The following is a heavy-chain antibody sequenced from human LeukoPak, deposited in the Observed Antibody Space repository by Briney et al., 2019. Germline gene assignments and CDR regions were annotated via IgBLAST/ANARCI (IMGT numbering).Heavy chain of an antibody. CDR1: GLTFSSYA. CDR3: VRATAVYYFDY. Sequence: SGGSLRLSCAASGLTFSSYAMSWVRQAPGKGLEWVSAISGSGGSTYYADSVKGRFTISRDNSKNSLYLQMNSLRNEETAVYYCVRATAVYYFDYWGQGTLVTVSS. J-gene: IGHJ4*02. CDR2: ISGSGGST. V-gene: IGHV3-23*01. D-gene: IGHD2-8*01.